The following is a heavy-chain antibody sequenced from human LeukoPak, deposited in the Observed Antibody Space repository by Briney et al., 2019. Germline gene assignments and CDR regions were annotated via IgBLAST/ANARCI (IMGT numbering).Heavy chain of an antibody. CDR2: ISGSSYYI. CDR3: ARVGYVGATVAGAFDI. Sequence: GGSLRLSCVASGFTFSSYTINWVRQTPGKGLEWVSSISGSSYYIYYADSVRGRFTISRDNAENSVYLQMNSLRAEDTAVYYCARVGYVGATVAGAFDIWGQGTMVTVSS. J-gene: IGHJ3*02. V-gene: IGHV3-21*01. D-gene: IGHD1-26*01. CDR1: GFTFSSYT.